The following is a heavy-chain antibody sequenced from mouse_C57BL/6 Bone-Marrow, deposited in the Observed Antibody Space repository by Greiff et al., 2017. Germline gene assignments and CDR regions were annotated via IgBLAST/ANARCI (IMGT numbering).Heavy chain of an antibody. V-gene: IGHV1-5*01. CDR2: IYPGNSDT. CDR3: TTHYYGSSPYYYAVDY. Sequence: EVQLQQSGTVLARPGASVKMSCKTSGYTFTSYWMHWVKQRPGQGLEWIGAIYPGNSDTSYNQKFKGKAKLTAVTSASTAYMELSSLTNEDSAVYYCTTHYYGSSPYYYAVDYWGQGTSVTVSS. J-gene: IGHJ4*01. D-gene: IGHD1-1*01. CDR1: GYTFTSYW.